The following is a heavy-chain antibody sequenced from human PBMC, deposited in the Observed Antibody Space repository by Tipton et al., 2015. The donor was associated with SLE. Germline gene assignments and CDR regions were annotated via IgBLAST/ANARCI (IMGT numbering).Heavy chain of an antibody. CDR1: GFTFSSYA. V-gene: IGHV3-23*03. J-gene: IGHJ5*02. CDR3: AGSSSWYSRFDP. D-gene: IGHD6-13*01. CDR2: IYSGGST. Sequence: SLRLSCAASGFTFSSYAMSWVRQAPGKGLEWVSVIYSGGSTYYADSVKGRFTISRDNSKNTLYLQMNSLRAEDTAVYYCAGSSSWYSRFDPWGQGTLVTVSS.